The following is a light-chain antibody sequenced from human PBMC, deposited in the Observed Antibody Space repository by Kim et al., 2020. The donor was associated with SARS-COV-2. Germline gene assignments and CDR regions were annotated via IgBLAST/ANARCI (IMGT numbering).Light chain of an antibody. CDR2: GAF. V-gene: IGKV1-39*01. CDR1: QSIGGQ. CDR3: QQSSSMPRT. J-gene: IGKJ2*01. Sequence: DIQMTQSPSSLSASVGDRVTITCRASQSIGGQLNWYQLKPGKAPKLLIYGAFSLQTGVPSRFSGSGSGTDFTLTISSLQPDDFAAYFCQQSSSMPRTFGQGTKLEI.